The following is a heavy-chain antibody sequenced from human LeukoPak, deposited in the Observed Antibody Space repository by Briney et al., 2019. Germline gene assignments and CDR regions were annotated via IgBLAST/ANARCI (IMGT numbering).Heavy chain of an antibody. CDR3: ARDLPLTTVTTSGDY. V-gene: IGHV3-30*03. CDR1: GFTFSSYG. CDR2: VSYDGFNK. Sequence: GGSLRLSCAASGFTFSSYGMHWVRQAPGKGLEWVAVVSYDGFNKYYADSVRGRFTISRDNSKNTLCLQMNSLRAEDTAVYYCARDLPLTTVTTSGDYWGQGTLVTVSS. D-gene: IGHD4-17*01. J-gene: IGHJ4*02.